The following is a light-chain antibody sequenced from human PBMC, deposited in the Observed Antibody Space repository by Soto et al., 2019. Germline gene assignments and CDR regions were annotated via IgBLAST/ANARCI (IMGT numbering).Light chain of an antibody. V-gene: IGKV1-33*01. Sequence: DIQMTQSPSSLSASVGDRVTITCQASQDISNFLNWYQHKPGKSPKLLINDASNLETGVPSRFSGGGSSTDFTFTINSLQPEEDATYYCQQYDSLPLSFGPGTKVELK. CDR1: QDISNF. CDR2: DAS. CDR3: QQYDSLPLS. J-gene: IGKJ3*01.